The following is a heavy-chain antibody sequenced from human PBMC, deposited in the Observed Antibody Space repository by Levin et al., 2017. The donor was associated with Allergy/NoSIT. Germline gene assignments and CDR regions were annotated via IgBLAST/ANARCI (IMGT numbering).Heavy chain of an antibody. CDR3: ARAPYGDSWFDP. D-gene: IGHD4-17*01. J-gene: IGHJ5*02. Sequence: GGSLRLSCAASAFTFSSYSMNWVRQAPGKGLEWVSSISSSSSYIYYADSVKGRFTISRDNAKNSLFLQMNSLRAEDTAVYYCARAPYGDSWFDPWGQGTLVTVSS. CDR2: ISSSSSYI. V-gene: IGHV3-21*01. CDR1: AFTFSSYS.